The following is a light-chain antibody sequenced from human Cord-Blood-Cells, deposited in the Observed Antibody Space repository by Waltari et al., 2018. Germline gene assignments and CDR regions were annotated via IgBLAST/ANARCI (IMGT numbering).Light chain of an antibody. V-gene: IGKV3-20*01. CDR2: GAS. Sequence: ELVLTQSPGTLSLSPGERATLSCRASQSVSSSYLAWYQQKPGHAPRRLIYGASSRATGIPDRFSGSGSGTDVTLTISRLEPEDFAVYYCQQYGSSLFTFGPGTKVDIK. CDR1: QSVSSSY. CDR3: QQYGSSLFT. J-gene: IGKJ3*01.